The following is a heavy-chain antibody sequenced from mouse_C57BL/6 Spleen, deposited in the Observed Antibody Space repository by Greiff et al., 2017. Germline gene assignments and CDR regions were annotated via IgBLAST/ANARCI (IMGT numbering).Heavy chain of an antibody. V-gene: IGHV1-19*01. Sequence: VQLQQSGPVLVKPGASVKMSCKASGYTFTDYYMNWVKQSHGKSLEWIGVINPYNGGTSYNKKFKGKATLTVDKSSSTAYMELSSLTSEDSAVYYCASPSNYEDYDAMDDWGQGTSVTVSS. CDR3: ASPSNYEDYDAMDD. J-gene: IGHJ4*01. D-gene: IGHD2-5*01. CDR2: INPYNGGT. CDR1: GYTFTDYY.